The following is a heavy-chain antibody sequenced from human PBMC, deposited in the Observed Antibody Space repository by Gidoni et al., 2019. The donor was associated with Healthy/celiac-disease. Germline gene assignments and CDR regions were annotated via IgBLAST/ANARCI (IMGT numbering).Heavy chain of an antibody. CDR1: GFTFSNAW. V-gene: IGHV3-15*01. CDR2: IKSKTDGGTT. Sequence: EVQLVESGGGLVKPGGSLRLSCAASGFTFSNAWMSWVRQAPGKGLEWVGRIKSKTDGGTTDYAAPVKGRFAISRDDSKNTLYLQMNSLKTEDTAVYYCTTDLDTMIVVAPFDAFDIWGQGTMVTVSS. CDR3: TTDLDTMIVVAPFDAFDI. D-gene: IGHD3-22*01. J-gene: IGHJ3*02.